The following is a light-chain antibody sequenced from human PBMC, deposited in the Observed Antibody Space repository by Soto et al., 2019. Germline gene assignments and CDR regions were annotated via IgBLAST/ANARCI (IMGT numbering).Light chain of an antibody. CDR2: EVS. Sequence: QSALTQPASVSGSPGQSITISCTGTTSDVGGYNYVSWFQQYPGKAPKLKIYEVSNRPSGVSNRFSGSKSGNTASLTISDLQAEDEDDYYCTSYTSSSTWVFGGGTKLTVL. CDR1: TSDVGGYNY. J-gene: IGLJ3*02. CDR3: TSYTSSSTWV. V-gene: IGLV2-14*01.